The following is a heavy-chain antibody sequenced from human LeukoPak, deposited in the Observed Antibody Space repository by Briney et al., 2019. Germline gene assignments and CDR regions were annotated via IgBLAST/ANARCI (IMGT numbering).Heavy chain of an antibody. D-gene: IGHD6-13*01. CDR1: GGSISSSSYY. V-gene: IGHV4-39*01. CDR3: ARQAVFEQQLVYYFDY. CDR2: IYYSGST. Sequence: SETLSLTCTVSGGSISSSSYYWGWIRQPPGKGLEWIGSIYYSGSTYYNPSLKSRVTISVDTSKNQFSLKLSSVTAADTAVYYCARQAVFEQQLVYYFDYWGQGTLVTVSS. J-gene: IGHJ4*02.